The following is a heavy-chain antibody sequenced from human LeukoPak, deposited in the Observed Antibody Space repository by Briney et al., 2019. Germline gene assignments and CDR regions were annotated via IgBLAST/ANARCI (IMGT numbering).Heavy chain of an antibody. Sequence: GASVKVSCKASGYTFTSYDINWVRQATGQGLEWMGWMNPNSGNTGYAQKFQGRVTMTRNTSISTAYMGLSSLRSEDTAVYYCARGGYCSGGSCSYNWFDPWGQGTLVTVSS. CDR1: GYTFTSYD. CDR3: ARGGYCSGGSCSYNWFDP. J-gene: IGHJ5*02. V-gene: IGHV1-8*01. CDR2: MNPNSGNT. D-gene: IGHD2-15*01.